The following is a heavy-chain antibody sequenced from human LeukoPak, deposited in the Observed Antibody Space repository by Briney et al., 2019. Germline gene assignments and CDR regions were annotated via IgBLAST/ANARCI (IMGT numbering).Heavy chain of an antibody. CDR1: GFTFSSYW. J-gene: IGHJ3*02. CDR3: ARTHYYGSGSYYRDAFDI. Sequence: GGSLRLSCAASGFTFSSYWMSWVRQAPGKGLEWVANIKQDGSEKYYVDSVKGRFTISRDNAKNSLYLQMNSLRAEDTAVYYCARTHYYGSGSYYRDAFDIWGQGTMVTVSS. V-gene: IGHV3-7*01. CDR2: IKQDGSEK. D-gene: IGHD3-10*01.